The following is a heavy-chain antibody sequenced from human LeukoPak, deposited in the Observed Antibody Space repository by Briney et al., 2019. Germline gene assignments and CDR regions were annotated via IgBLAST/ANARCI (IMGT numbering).Heavy chain of an antibody. D-gene: IGHD2-15*01. CDR1: GGSFSGYY. Sequence: PSETLSLTCAVYGGSFSGYYWSWIRQPPGKGLEWIGEINHSGSTNYNPSLKSRVTISVGTSKNQFSLKLSSVTAADTAVYYCARGLRIVVAAGDGRVYYFDYGGQGTLVTVSS. CDR2: INHSGST. CDR3: ARGLRIVVAAGDGRVYYFDY. V-gene: IGHV4-34*01. J-gene: IGHJ4*02.